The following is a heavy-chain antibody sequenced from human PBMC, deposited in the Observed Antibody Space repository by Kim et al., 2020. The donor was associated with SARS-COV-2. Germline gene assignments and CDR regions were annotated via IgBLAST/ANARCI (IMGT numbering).Heavy chain of an antibody. CDR3: ARDRFYYDTSAYYDAFDI. V-gene: IGHV3-48*02. J-gene: IGHJ3*02. Sequence: KGRFTISRDNAKNSLYLQMNSLRDEDTAVYYCARDRFYYDTSAYYDAFDIWGQGTMVTVSS. D-gene: IGHD3-22*01.